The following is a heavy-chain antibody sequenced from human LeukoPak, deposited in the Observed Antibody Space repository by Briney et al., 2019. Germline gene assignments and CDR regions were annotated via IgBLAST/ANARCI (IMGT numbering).Heavy chain of an antibody. V-gene: IGHV1-46*01. CDR2: INPSGGST. CDR1: GYTFTGYY. D-gene: IGHD6-13*01. Sequence: ASVKVSCKASGYTFTGYYMHWVRQAPGQGLEWMGWINPSGGSTSYAQKFQGRVTMTRDMSTSTVYMELSSLRSEDTAVYYCAGTRGAAGTGFGADWFDPWGQGTLVTVSS. J-gene: IGHJ5*02. CDR3: AGTRGAAGTGFGADWFDP.